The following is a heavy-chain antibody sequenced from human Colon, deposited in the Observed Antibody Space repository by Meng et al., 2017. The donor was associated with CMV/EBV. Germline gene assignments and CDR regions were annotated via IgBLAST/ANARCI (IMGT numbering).Heavy chain of an antibody. V-gene: IGHV1-69*01. CDR1: GGNVRVHA. J-gene: IGHJ4*02. CDR2: IIPMFGTA. Sequence: GAYGSTRQSSGMVSCKAVGGNVRVHALRLGRHALGQGLEWMGGIIPMFGTANYAQKFQGRVTLTADESTSTAYMELSSLRSEDTAVYYCARDIDSAEGYWGQGTLVTVSS. CDR3: ARDIDSAEGY. D-gene: IGHD1-26*01.